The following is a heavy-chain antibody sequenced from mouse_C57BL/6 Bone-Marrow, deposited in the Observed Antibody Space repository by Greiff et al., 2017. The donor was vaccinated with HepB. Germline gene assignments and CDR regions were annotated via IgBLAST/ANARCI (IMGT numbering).Heavy chain of an antibody. V-gene: IGHV5-6*01. D-gene: IGHD2-1*01. Sequence: EVKLVESGGDLVKPGGSLKLSCAASGFTFSSYGMSWVRQTPDKRLEWVATISSGGSYTYYPDSVKGRFTISRDNAKNTLYLQMSSLKSEDTAMYYCASLYRGFAYWGQGTLVTVSA. CDR3: ASLYRGFAY. J-gene: IGHJ3*01. CDR2: ISSGGSYT. CDR1: GFTFSSYG.